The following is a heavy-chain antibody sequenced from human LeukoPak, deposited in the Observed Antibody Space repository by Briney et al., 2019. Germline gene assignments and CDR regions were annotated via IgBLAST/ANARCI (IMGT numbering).Heavy chain of an antibody. J-gene: IGHJ5*02. CDR2: ISWNSGSI. D-gene: IGHD6-6*01. V-gene: IGHV3-9*01. CDR3: ARSIAARPGRFDP. CDR1: GFTFDDYA. Sequence: PGGSLRLSCAASGFTFDDYAMHWVRQAPGKGLEWVSGISWNSGSIGYADSVKGRFTISRDNAKNSLYLQMNSLRAEATAVYYCARSIAARPGRFDPWGQGTLVTVSS.